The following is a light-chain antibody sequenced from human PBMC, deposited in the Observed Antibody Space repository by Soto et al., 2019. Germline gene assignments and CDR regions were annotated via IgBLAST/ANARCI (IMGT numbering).Light chain of an antibody. V-gene: IGKV3-20*01. CDR1: QSVSSSY. J-gene: IGKJ2*01. Sequence: EMVVPQSPGTLSLSPGERATLSCRASQSVSSSYLAWYQQKPCQAPTLLISGTSTSATGIPDRFSGRGSVTDFTVTISSLVPVDIAVYYCQQYGSSPLYNFGQGTKLEIK. CDR3: QQYGSSPLYN. CDR2: GTS.